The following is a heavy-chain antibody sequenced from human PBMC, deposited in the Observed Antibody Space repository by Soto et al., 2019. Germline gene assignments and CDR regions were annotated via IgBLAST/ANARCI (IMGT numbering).Heavy chain of an antibody. D-gene: IGHD6-6*01. CDR2: ISYDGSNK. CDR3: AKDARPEAARPGFDY. Sequence: GGSLRLSCAASGFTFSSYGMHWVRQAPGKGLEWVAVISYDGSNKYYADSVKGRFTISRDNSKNTLYLQMNSLRAEDTAVYYCAKDARPEAARPGFDYWGQGTLVTVSS. V-gene: IGHV3-30*18. J-gene: IGHJ4*02. CDR1: GFTFSSYG.